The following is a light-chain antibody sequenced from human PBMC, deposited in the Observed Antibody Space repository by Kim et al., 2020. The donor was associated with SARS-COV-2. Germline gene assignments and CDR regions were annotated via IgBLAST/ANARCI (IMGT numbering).Light chain of an antibody. V-gene: IGLV2-14*03. Sequence: QYGLTQPASVSGSPGQSITISCTGTSSDVGGYNYVSWYQQHPGKAPKLMIYDVSNRPSGVSNRFSGSKSGNTASLTISGLQAEDEADYYCSSYTSSSTRVFGGGTQLTVL. J-gene: IGLJ3*02. CDR3: SSYTSSSTRV. CDR2: DVS. CDR1: SSDVGGYNY.